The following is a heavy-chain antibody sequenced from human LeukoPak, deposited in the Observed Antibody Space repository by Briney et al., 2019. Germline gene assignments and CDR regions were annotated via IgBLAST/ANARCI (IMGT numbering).Heavy chain of an antibody. V-gene: IGHV3-66*02. CDR2: IYSAGST. CDR1: GFTVSSNY. CDR3: ARNGGYGDYVIG. D-gene: IGHD4-17*01. J-gene: IGHJ4*02. Sequence: GGSLRLSCAASGFTVSSNYMSWVRQAPGKGLEWVSIIYSAGSTYYADSVKGRFTISRDNSKNTVYLRMKSLRAEDTAVYYCARNGGYGDYVIGWGQGTLVTVSS.